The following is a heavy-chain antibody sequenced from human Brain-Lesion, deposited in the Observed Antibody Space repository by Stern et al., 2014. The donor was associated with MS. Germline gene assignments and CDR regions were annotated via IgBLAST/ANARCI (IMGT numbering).Heavy chain of an antibody. CDR2: IFNSGST. V-gene: IGHV4-61*02. Sequence: QVQLQQWGPGLVKPSQTLSLSCTVSGGSISSGGYYWSWIRPPAGKGLEWIGRIFNSGSTSYTPSLKSRVTISIDTSKNQFSLRLNSMTAADTAVYYCARGRVVPGFQYYATDVWGQGTTVIVSS. D-gene: IGHD2-2*01. CDR3: ARGRVVPGFQYYATDV. J-gene: IGHJ6*02. CDR1: GGSISSGGYY.